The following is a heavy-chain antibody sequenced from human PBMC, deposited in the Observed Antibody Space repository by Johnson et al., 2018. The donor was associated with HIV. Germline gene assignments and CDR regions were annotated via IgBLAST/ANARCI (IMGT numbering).Heavy chain of an antibody. CDR1: GFTFSSYG. Sequence: QMQLVESGGGLVQPGRSLRLSCAASGFTFSSYGMHWVRQAPGKGLEWVAVISYDGSNKYYADSVKGPFTISSDNSKNTMYLQMNSLRAEDPAVYYCAKGFFELDDAFDIWGQGTMVTVSS. CDR2: ISYDGSNK. V-gene: IGHV3-30*18. D-gene: IGHD3/OR15-3a*01. CDR3: AKGFFELDDAFDI. J-gene: IGHJ3*02.